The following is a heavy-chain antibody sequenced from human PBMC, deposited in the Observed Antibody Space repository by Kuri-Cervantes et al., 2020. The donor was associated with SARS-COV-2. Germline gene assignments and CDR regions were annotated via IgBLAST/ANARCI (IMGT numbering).Heavy chain of an antibody. CDR2: IYYSGST. CDR1: GGSISSYY. CDR3: ARARRYSSLEGWFDP. Sequence: SETLSLTCTVSGGSISSYYWSWIRQPPGKGLEWIGYIYYSGSTNYNPSLKSRVTISVDTSKNQFSLKLSSVTAADTAVYYCARARRYSSLEGWFDPWGQGTLVTVSS. J-gene: IGHJ5*02. D-gene: IGHD6-13*01. V-gene: IGHV4-59*01.